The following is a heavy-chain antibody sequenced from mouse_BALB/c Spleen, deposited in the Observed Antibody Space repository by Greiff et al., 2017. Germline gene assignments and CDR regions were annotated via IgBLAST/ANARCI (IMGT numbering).Heavy chain of an antibody. J-gene: IGHJ1*01. D-gene: IGHD2-3*01. V-gene: IGHV1-4*02. CDR3: ARGGWLLPYWYFDV. Sequence: VQLQQSAAELARPGASVKMSCKASGYTFTSYTMHWVKQRPGQGLEWIGYINPSSGYTEYNQKFKDKTTLTADKSSSTAYMQLSSLTSEDSAVYYCARGGWLLPYWYFDVWGAGTTVTVSS. CDR1: GYTFTSYT. CDR2: INPSSGYT.